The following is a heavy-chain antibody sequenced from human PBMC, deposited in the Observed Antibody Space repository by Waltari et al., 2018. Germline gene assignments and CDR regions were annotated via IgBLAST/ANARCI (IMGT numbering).Heavy chain of an antibody. CDR2: IYTSGST. Sequence: QVQLQESGPGLVKPSETLSLTCTVSGGSISSYYWSWIRQPPGKGLEWIGYIYTSGSTNYNPSLRSRVTISVDTSKNQFSLKLSSVTAADTAVYYCARAHSSGWYYFDYWGQGTLVTVSS. D-gene: IGHD6-19*01. CDR1: GGSISSYY. J-gene: IGHJ4*02. CDR3: ARAHSSGWYYFDY. V-gene: IGHV4-4*09.